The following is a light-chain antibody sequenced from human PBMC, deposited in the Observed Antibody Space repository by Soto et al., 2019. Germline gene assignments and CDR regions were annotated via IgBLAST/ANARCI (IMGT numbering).Light chain of an antibody. CDR1: QSVSSTF. J-gene: IGKJ1*01. Sequence: EIVLTQSPGSLSLSPGERATLSCRASQSVSSTFFAWYQQRPGQAPRLLMSGASSRATGIPERFSGSGSGTDFTLTISRLEPEDFAVYYCQPFDSSVTFGQGTKVEIK. CDR3: QPFDSSVT. V-gene: IGKV3-20*01. CDR2: GAS.